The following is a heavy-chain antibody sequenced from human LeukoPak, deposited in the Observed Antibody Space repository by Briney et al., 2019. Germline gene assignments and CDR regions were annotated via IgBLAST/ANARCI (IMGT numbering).Heavy chain of an antibody. Sequence: PSETLSLTCTVSGGSISSYYWSWIRQPPGKGLEWIGYMYYSGSTNYNPSLKSRVTISVDTSKNQFSLKLSSVTAADTAVYYCARVTNDVFDYWGQGTLVTVSS. V-gene: IGHV4-59*01. CDR2: MYYSGST. D-gene: IGHD1-1*01. J-gene: IGHJ4*02. CDR1: GGSISSYY. CDR3: ARVTNDVFDY.